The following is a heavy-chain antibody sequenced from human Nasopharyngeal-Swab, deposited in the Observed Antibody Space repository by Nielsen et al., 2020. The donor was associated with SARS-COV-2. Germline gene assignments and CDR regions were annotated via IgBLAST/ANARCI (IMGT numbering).Heavy chain of an antibody. CDR2: TRNKANSYTT. V-gene: IGHV3-72*01. CDR1: GFTFSDHY. CDR3: TSRGDGYNFFDY. J-gene: IGHJ4*02. D-gene: IGHD5-24*01. Sequence: GESLKISCAASGFTFSDHYMDWVRQAPGKGLEWVGRTRNKANSYTTEYAASVKGRFTISRDDSKNTAYLQMNSLKTEDTAVYYCTSRGDGYNFFDYWGQGTLVTVSS.